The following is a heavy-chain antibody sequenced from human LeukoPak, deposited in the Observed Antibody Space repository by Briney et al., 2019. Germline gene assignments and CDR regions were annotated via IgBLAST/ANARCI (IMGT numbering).Heavy chain of an antibody. V-gene: IGHV4-39*07. D-gene: IGHD5-12*01. J-gene: IGHJ4*02. CDR2: IYYSGST. CDR3: AISSGYPPLKFDY. CDR1: GGSISSSSYY. Sequence: SETLSLTCTVSGGSISSSSYYWGWIRQPPGKGLEWIGSIYYSGSTYYNPSLKSRVTISVDTSKNQFSLKLSSVTAADTAVYYCAISSGYPPLKFDYWGQGTLVTVSS.